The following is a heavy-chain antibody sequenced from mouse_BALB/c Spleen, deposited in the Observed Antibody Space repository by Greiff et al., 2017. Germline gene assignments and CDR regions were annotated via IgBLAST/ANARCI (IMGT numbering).Heavy chain of an antibody. CDR2: ISSGGSYT. J-gene: IGHJ2*01. D-gene: IGHD2-1*01. CDR1: GFTFSSYA. CDR3: AREIYYGNYFDY. Sequence: EVQGVESGGGLVKPGGSLKLSCAASGFTFSSYAMSWVRQSPEKRLEWVAEISSGGSYTYYPDTVTGRFTISRDNAKNTLYLEMSSLRSEDTAMYYCAREIYYGNYFDYWGQGTTLTVSS. V-gene: IGHV5-9-4*01.